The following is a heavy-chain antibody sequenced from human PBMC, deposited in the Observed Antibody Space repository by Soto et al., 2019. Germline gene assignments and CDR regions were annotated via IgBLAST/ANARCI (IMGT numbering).Heavy chain of an antibody. J-gene: IGHJ5*02. V-gene: IGHV4-39*01. CDR3: ARHPLSPYSSGWRAGCFDP. Sequence: PSETLSLTCTVSGGSISSSSYYWGWIRQPPGKGLEWIGSIYYSGSTYYNPSLKSRVTISVDTSKNQFSLKLSSVTAADTAVYYCARHPLSPYSSGWRAGCFDPWGQGTLVTVSS. CDR1: GGSISSSSYY. CDR2: IYYSGST. D-gene: IGHD6-19*01.